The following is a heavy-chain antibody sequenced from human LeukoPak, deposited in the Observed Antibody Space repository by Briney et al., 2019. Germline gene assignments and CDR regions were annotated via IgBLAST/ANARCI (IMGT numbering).Heavy chain of an antibody. V-gene: IGHV4-30-4*08. D-gene: IGHD3-16*02. CDR1: GGSISSGVYY. Sequence: PSQTLSLTCTVSGGSISSGVYYWSWIRQPPGQGLEWIGYIYYSGSTYQNPSLKSRVIISVDTSKNLFSLQLSSVTAADTAMYYCAVGGWRLTFGGVVVPDAFDIWGQGTMVIVSS. CDR2: IYYSGST. CDR3: AVGGWRLTFGGVVVPDAFDI. J-gene: IGHJ3*02.